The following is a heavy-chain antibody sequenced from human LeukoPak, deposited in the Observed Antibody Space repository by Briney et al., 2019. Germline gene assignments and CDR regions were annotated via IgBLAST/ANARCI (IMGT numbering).Heavy chain of an antibody. J-gene: IGHJ4*02. V-gene: IGHV1-69*13. Sequence: SVKVSCKASGYTFTGYYMHWVRQAPGQGLEWMGGIIPIFGTANYAQKFQGRVTITADESTSTAYMELSSLRSEDTAVYYCARSSHSGYVAPFGYWGQGTLVTVSS. D-gene: IGHD5-12*01. CDR3: ARSSHSGYVAPFGY. CDR1: GYTFTGYY. CDR2: IIPIFGTA.